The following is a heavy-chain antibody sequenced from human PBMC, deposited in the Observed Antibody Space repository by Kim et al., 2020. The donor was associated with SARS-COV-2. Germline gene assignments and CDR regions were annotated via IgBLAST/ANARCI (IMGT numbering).Heavy chain of an antibody. V-gene: IGHV4-31*03. Sequence: SETLSLTCNVSDASISSGAYYWNWIRHHPGKGLEWIGYYFYGGSTYYNLALNSRASISVDTSNNQFSLDLSSVTAADTAVYYCARAVPYVDSDSGYYY. CDR2: YFYGGST. D-gene: IGHD3-10*02. CDR1: DASISSGAYY. J-gene: IGHJ6*01. CDR3: ARAVPYVDSDSGYYY.